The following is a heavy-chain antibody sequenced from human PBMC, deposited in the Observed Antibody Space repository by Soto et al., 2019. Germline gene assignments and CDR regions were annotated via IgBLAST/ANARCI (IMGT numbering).Heavy chain of an antibody. D-gene: IGHD1-1*01. CDR2: ISGSGGTA. CDR1: GFTFSSYD. Sequence: EVQLLESGGGSVQPGGSLRLSCVASGFTFSSYDMHWVRRPPGKGLEWVSSISGSGGTAYYADSVKDRFSISRDSLVNTLSLQMNSLRAVDTAVDYCARGRGQNWNFDYWGQSTLVTVSP. J-gene: IGHJ4*02. CDR3: ARGRGQNWNFDY. V-gene: IGHV3-23*01.